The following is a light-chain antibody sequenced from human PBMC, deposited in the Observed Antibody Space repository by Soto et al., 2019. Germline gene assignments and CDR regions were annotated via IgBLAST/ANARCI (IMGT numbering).Light chain of an antibody. Sequence: EIVLTQSPATLSLSPGERATLSCSASQSVGSYSAWYQQKPCQAPRLRIYDASKRAACIPAGFSGSGSGTYFTLTISSLQSEDFAVYYCRQYNNWPPITFGQGTRLEIK. J-gene: IGKJ5*01. CDR2: DAS. V-gene: IGKV3-11*01. CDR1: QSVGSY. CDR3: RQYNNWPPIT.